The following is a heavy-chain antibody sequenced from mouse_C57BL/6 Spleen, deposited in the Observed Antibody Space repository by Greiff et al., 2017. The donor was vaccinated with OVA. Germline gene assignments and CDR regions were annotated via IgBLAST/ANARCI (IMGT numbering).Heavy chain of an antibody. CDR3: ARSYFDY. V-gene: IGHV1-54*01. CDR1: GYAFTNYL. J-gene: IGHJ2*01. CDR2: INPGSGGT. Sequence: QVQLQQSGAELVRPGTSVKVSCKASGYAFTNYLIEWVKQRPGPGLEWIGVINPGSGGTNYNEKFKGKATLTADKSSSTAYMQLSSLTSEDSAVYFCARSYFDYWGQGTTLTVSS.